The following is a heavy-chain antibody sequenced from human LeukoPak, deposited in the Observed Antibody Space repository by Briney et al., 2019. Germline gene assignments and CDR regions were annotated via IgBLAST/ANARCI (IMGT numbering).Heavy chain of an antibody. Sequence: GGSLRLSCAASGFSFTSYNFHWVRQAPGKGLQWLGFIAYDGNIKYEDSVKGRFTISRDNAKNSLYLQINSLRAEDTAVYYCARGDSSGWYFDYWGQGTLVTVSS. J-gene: IGHJ4*02. CDR3: ARGDSSGWYFDY. CDR1: GFSFTSYN. D-gene: IGHD6-19*01. V-gene: IGHV3-30*03. CDR2: IAYDGNIK.